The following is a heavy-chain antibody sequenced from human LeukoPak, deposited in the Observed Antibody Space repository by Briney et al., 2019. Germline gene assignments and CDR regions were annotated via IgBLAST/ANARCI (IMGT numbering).Heavy chain of an antibody. Sequence: GGSLRLSCVASGFTFSDYYMSWIRQAPGKGPEWISYISSSGSSADSVKGRFTISRDNAKNTLYLQMNSLRDEDTAVYYRAKGAVAGTRLLAFDIWGQGTMVTVSS. V-gene: IGHV3-11*01. CDR2: ISSSGS. J-gene: IGHJ3*02. CDR1: GFTFSDYY. CDR3: AKGAVAGTRLLAFDI. D-gene: IGHD6-19*01.